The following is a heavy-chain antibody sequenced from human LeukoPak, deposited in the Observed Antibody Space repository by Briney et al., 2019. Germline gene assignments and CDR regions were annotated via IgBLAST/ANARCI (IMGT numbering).Heavy chain of an antibody. D-gene: IGHD3-22*01. J-gene: IGHJ4*02. CDR3: TRASDSSGYYFA. CDR1: GFTFGDYA. Sequence: PSGGSLRLSCTASGFTFGDYAMSWVRQAPGKGLEWVGFIRSKAYGGTTGYAASVKGRFTISRDDSKSIAYLQMNSLKTEDTAVYYCTRASDSSGYYFAWGQGTLVTVSS. CDR2: IRSKAYGGTT. V-gene: IGHV3-49*04.